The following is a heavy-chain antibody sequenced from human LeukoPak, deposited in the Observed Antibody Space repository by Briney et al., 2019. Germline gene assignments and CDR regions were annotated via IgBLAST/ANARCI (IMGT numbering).Heavy chain of an antibody. CDR3: ARETGGSYYY. CDR2: INPSGGST. J-gene: IGHJ4*02. D-gene: IGHD1-26*01. V-gene: IGHV1-46*01. CDR1: GYTFTSYY. Sequence: ASVKVSCKASGYTFTSYYMHWVRQAPGQGLEWMGIINPSGGSTSYAQKLQGRVTMTTDTSTSTAYMELRSLRSDDTAVYYCARETGGSYYYWGQGTLVTVSS.